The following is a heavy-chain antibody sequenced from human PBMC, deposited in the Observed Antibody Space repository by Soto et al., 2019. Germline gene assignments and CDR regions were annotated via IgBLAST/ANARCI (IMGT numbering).Heavy chain of an antibody. V-gene: IGHV3-30*18. J-gene: IGHJ4*02. Sequence: PGGSLRLSGAASGFTFSSYVMHWVRQAPGKGLEWVAVISYVGSNKYYADSVKGRFTISRDNSKNTLYLQMNSLRAEDTAVYYCAKGTVTGIPWGIDCWGQGTLVTV. CDR3: AKGTVTGIPWGIDC. CDR1: GFTFSSYV. D-gene: IGHD3-16*01. CDR2: ISYVGSNK.